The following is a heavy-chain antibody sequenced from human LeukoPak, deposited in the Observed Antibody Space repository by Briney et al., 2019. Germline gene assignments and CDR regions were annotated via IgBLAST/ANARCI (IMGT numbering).Heavy chain of an antibody. CDR1: GGTFTSYT. J-gene: IGHJ4*02. CDR2: IIPILGIA. V-gene: IGHV1-69*02. Sequence: ASVKVSCKASGGTFTSYTISWVRQAPGQGLEWMGRIIPILGIANYAQKFQGRVTITADKSTSTAYMELSSLRSEDTAVYYCARVSLASPHYDFWRGYYSGEFDYWGQGTLVTVSS. D-gene: IGHD3-3*01. CDR3: ARVSLASPHYDFWRGYYSGEFDY.